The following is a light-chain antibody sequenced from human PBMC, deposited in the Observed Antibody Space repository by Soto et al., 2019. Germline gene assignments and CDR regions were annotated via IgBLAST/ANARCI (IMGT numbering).Light chain of an antibody. J-gene: IGKJ3*01. CDR3: QQYGSSPFT. V-gene: IGKV3-20*01. CDR2: GAS. CDR1: QSVSSNY. Sequence: EIVLTQSPGTLSLSPGERATLSCRASQSVSSNYLAWYWQRPGQAPRLLIYGASTRATGIPDRFSGSGSGTDFTLTISRLEPEDFAVYYCQQYGSSPFTFGPGTKVDIK.